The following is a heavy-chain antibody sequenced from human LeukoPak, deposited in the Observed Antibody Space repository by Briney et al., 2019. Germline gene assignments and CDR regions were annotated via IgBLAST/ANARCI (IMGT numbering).Heavy chain of an antibody. J-gene: IGHJ4*02. CDR1: GGTFSSYA. D-gene: IGHD6-13*01. V-gene: IGHV1-69*13. CDR3: AAETYSSLLQDY. CDR2: IIPIFGTA. Sequence: SVKVSCKASGGTFSSYAISWVRQAPGQGLEWMGGIIPIFGTANYAQKFQGRVTITADESTSTAYMELSSLRSEDTAVYYCAAETYSSLLQDYWGQGTLVTVSA.